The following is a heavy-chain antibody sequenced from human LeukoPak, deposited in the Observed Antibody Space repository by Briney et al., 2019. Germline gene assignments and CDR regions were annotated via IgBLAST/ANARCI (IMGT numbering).Heavy chain of an antibody. V-gene: IGHV1-69*05. D-gene: IGHD5-12*01. CDR3: ARTPDIVATITWFDP. CDR2: IIPIFGTA. CDR1: GGTFSSYA. Sequence: ASVKVSCKASGGTFSSYAISWVRQAPGQGLEWMGGIIPIFGTANYAQKLQGRVTITTDESTSTAYMELSSLRSEDTAVYYCARTPDIVATITWFDPWGQGTLVTVSS. J-gene: IGHJ5*02.